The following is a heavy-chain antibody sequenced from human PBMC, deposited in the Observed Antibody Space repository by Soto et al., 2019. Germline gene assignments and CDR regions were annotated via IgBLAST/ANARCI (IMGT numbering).Heavy chain of an antibody. CDR1: GGSISSSSYY. J-gene: IGHJ6*02. D-gene: IGHD3-9*01. V-gene: IGHV4-39*01. Sequence: SETLSLTCTVSGGSISSSSYYWGWIRQPPGKGLEWIGSIYYSGSTYYNPSLKSRVTISVDTSKNQFSLKLSSVTAADTAVYYCARGVIIDFDWLPHSYYYYYYGMDVWGQGTTVTVSS. CDR2: IYYSGST. CDR3: ARGVIIDFDWLPHSYYYYYYGMDV.